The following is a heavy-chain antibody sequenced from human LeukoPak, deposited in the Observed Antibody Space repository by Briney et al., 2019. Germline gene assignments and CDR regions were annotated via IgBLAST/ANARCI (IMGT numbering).Heavy chain of an antibody. CDR2: INPNSGGT. CDR1: GGTFSSYA. J-gene: IGHJ4*02. D-gene: IGHD3-3*01. CDR3: ARSAGLGVVDY. V-gene: IGHV1-2*02. Sequence: GASVKVSCKASGGTFSSYAISWVRQAPGQGLEWMGWINPNSGGTNYAQKFQGRVTMTRDTSISTAYMELSSLRSEDTAVYYCARSAGLGVVDYWGQGTLVTVSS.